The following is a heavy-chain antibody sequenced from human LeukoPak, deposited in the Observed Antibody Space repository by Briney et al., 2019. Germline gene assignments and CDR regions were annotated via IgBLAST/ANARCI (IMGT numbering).Heavy chain of an antibody. CDR1: GGSISGYY. J-gene: IGHJ4*02. V-gene: IGHV4-59*08. D-gene: IGHD6-19*01. CDR2: MYYSGGT. CDR3: AAHVSSGWFSTDY. Sequence: SETLSLTCSVSGGSISGYYLSWIRQPPGKGLEWIGYMYYSGGTNYNPSLKSRVTISVDTSKNQFSLKLTSVTAADTAVYYCAAHVSSGWFSTDYWGQGTLVTVSS.